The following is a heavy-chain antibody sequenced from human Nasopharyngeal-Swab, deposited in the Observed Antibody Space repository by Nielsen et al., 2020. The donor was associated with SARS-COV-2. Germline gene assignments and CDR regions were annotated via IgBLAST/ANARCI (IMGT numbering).Heavy chain of an antibody. CDR1: GFTFSSYS. CDR2: ISSSSSYI. J-gene: IGHJ6*03. CDR3: ARTQGLDSSQILGPPPYMDV. D-gene: IGHD4-11*01. V-gene: IGHV3-21*01. Sequence: GESLKISCAASGFTFSSYSMNWVRQAPGKGLEWVSSISSSSSYIYYADSVKGRFTISRDNAKNSLYLQMNSLRAEDTAVYYCARTQGLDSSQILGPPPYMDVWGKGTTVTVSS.